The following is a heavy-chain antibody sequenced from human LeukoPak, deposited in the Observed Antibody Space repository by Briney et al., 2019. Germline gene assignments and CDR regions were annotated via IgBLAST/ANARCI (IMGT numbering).Heavy chain of an antibody. Sequence: ETLSLTCAVSGGSIINSNWWSWVRQAPGKGLEWVSAIYSSGSTDCADSVRGRFTIARDTSKNMVYLQMNSLTAEDTAIYYCARRTGAAPGEFFLHWGQGTLVTVSS. CDR2: IYSSGST. V-gene: IGHV3-53*01. J-gene: IGHJ1*01. D-gene: IGHD6-19*01. CDR3: ARRTGAAPGEFFLH. CDR1: GGSIINSNW.